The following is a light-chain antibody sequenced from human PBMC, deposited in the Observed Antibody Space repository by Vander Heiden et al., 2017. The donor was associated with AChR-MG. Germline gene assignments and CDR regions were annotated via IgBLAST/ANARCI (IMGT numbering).Light chain of an antibody. V-gene: IGLV1-47*01. J-gene: IGLJ3*02. CDR1: SSNIGSNY. Sequence: QSVLTQPPSASGTPGQRVTISCSGSSSNIGSNYVYWYQHLPGTAPKLLIDRNNQRPSGVPDRFSGSKSGTSASLAISGLRSEDEADYYCAAWDDSLSGPRVFGGGTKLTVL. CDR2: RNN. CDR3: AAWDDSLSGPRV.